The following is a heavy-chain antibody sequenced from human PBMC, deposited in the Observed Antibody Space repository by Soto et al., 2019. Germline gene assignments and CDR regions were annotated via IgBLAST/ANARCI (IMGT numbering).Heavy chain of an antibody. Sequence: SETLSLTCTVSGGSISSGDYYWSWIRQPPGKGLEWIGYIYYSGSTYYNPSLKSRVTISVDTSKNQFSLKLSSVTAADTAVYYCARTYYYYYGMDVWGQGTTVTVSS. CDR2: IYYSGST. J-gene: IGHJ6*02. CDR1: GGSISSGDYY. V-gene: IGHV4-30-4*01. CDR3: ARTYYYYYGMDV.